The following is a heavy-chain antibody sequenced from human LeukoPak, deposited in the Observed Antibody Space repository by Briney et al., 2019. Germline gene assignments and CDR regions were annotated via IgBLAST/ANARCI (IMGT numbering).Heavy chain of an antibody. V-gene: IGHV5-51*01. CDR3: ARLSVIVTTVLSDNYYYYYMDV. Sequence: GESLKISCKGSGYSFTSYWIGWVRQMPGKGLEWMGVIYPGDSDTRYSPSFQGQVTISADKSISTAYVQWSSLKASDTAMYYCARLSVIVTTVLSDNYYYYYMDVWGKGTTVTMSS. J-gene: IGHJ6*03. D-gene: IGHD4-17*01. CDR1: GYSFTSYW. CDR2: IYPGDSDT.